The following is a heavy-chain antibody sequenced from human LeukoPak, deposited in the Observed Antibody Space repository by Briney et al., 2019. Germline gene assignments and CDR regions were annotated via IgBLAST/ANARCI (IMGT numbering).Heavy chain of an antibody. V-gene: IGHV1-2*02. Sequence: AASVKVSCKASGYTFTGYYMRWVRQAPGQGLEWMGWINPNSGGTNYAQKFQGRVTMTRDTSISTAYMELSRLRSDDTAVYYCARRGYCSSTSCYYFDYWGQGTLVTVSS. CDR1: GYTFTGYY. CDR2: INPNSGGT. J-gene: IGHJ4*02. D-gene: IGHD2-2*01. CDR3: ARRGYCSSTSCYYFDY.